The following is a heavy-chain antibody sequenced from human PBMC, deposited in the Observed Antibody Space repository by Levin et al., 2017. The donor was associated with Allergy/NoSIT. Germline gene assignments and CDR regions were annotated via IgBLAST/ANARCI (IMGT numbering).Heavy chain of an antibody. J-gene: IGHJ4*02. Sequence: PSETLSLTCAVSGSSITNSFWWGWIRQPPGKGLEWIGYIYHSGATQYNPSLESRATLSVDSSKNQISLSLSSLTALDTAVYYCAGVTQSHYFDNGGEGSLVAVS. D-gene: IGHD2-21*02. CDR3: AGVTQSHYFDN. V-gene: IGHV4-28*06. CDR1: GSSITNSFW. CDR2: IYHSGAT.